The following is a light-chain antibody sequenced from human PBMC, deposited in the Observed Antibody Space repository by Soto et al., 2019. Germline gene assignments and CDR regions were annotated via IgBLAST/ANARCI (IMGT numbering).Light chain of an antibody. J-gene: IGKJ1*01. CDR2: GAS. CDR3: QQYGNSPWT. CDR1: QSVSSEK. V-gene: IGKV3-20*01. Sequence: EIVLTQSPGTLSLSPVERASLSCRASQSVSSEKLAWYQQKPGQAPRLLIFGASGRATGIPERFSGTGSGTDFTLTISRLEPEDFAVYYCQQYGNSPWTFGQGTKVDIK.